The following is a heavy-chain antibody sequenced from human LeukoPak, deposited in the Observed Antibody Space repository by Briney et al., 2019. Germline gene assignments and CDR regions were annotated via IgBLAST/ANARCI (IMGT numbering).Heavy chain of an antibody. D-gene: IGHD2-21*02. CDR1: GGTFSSYA. J-gene: IGHJ4*02. CDR2: IIPIFGTA. V-gene: IGHV1-69*13. CDR3: ARGPYCGGDCYFGY. Sequence: SVKVSCEASGGTFSSYAISWVRQAPGQGLEWMGGIIPIFGTANYAQKFQGRVTITADESTSTAYMELSSLRSEDTAVYYCARGPYCGGDCYFGYWGQGTLVTVSS.